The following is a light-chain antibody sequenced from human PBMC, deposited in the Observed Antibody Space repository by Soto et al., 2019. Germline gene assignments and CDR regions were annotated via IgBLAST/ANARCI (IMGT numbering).Light chain of an antibody. Sequence: QSALTQPASVSGSPGQSITISCTGTSSDVGGYNYVSWYQQHPAKAPKLMIYDVSNRPSGVSIRFSGSKSGNTASLNISGLQAEDEADYYYSSYTSSSTYVFGTGTKLTVL. CDR3: SSYTSSSTYV. V-gene: IGLV2-14*03. CDR2: DVS. J-gene: IGLJ1*01. CDR1: SSDVGGYNY.